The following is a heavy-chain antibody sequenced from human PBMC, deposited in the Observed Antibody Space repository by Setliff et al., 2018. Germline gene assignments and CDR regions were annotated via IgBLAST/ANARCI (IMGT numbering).Heavy chain of an antibody. CDR1: GYTFTSYG. CDR3: ARVGSSSWLHPDVYYYYGMDV. V-gene: IGHV1-18*01. J-gene: IGHJ6*02. CDR2: ISAYNGNT. Sequence: ASVKVSCKASGYTFTSYGISWVRQAPGQGLEWMGWISAYNGNTNYAQKLHGRVTMTTDTSTSTAYMELRSLRSDDTAVYYCARVGSSSWLHPDVYYYYGMDVWGQGTTVTVSS. D-gene: IGHD6-13*01.